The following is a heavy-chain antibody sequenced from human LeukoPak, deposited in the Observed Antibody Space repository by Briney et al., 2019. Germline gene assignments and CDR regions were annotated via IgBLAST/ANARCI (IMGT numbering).Heavy chain of an antibody. CDR1: GYSISSGYY. CDR3: ARLRYFDLYYFDY. J-gene: IGHJ4*02. CDR2: IYYSGST. V-gene: IGHV4-38-2*02. Sequence: SETLSLTCSVSGYSISSGYYWSWIRQPPGKGLEWIGYIYYSGSTNYNPSLKSRVTISVDTSKNQFSLKLSSVTAADTAVYYCARLRYFDLYYFDYWGQGTLVTVSS. D-gene: IGHD3-9*01.